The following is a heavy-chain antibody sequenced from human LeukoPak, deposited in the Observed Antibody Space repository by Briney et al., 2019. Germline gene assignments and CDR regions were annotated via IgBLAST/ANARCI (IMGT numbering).Heavy chain of an antibody. V-gene: IGHV3-33*01. CDR1: GFTFSSYG. Sequence: GGSLRLSCAASGFTFSSYGMHWVRQAPGKGLEWVAVIWYDGSNKYYADSVKGRFTISRDNSKNTLYLQMNSLRAEDTAVYYCARDGEDCSGGSCYDDYYYHYGMDVWGQGTTVTVSS. CDR3: ARDGEDCSGGSCYDDYYYHYGMDV. CDR2: IWYDGSNK. D-gene: IGHD2-15*01. J-gene: IGHJ6*02.